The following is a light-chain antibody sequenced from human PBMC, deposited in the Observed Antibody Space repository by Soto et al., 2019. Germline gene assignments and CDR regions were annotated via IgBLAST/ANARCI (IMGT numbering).Light chain of an antibody. CDR2: EVT. Sequence: QSALTQPASVSGSPGQSITISCTGTSSDVGSYNLVSWYQQHPGKVPKLMIYEVTKRPSGVSNRFSGSKSGITASLPISGLQAEDEADYYCCSYAGPTTFVLFGGGTQLTVL. CDR1: SSDVGSYNL. V-gene: IGLV2-23*02. CDR3: CSYAGPTTFVL. J-gene: IGLJ2*01.